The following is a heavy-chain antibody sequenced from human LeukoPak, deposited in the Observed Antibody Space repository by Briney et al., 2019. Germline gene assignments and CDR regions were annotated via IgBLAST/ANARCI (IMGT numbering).Heavy chain of an antibody. D-gene: IGHD6-19*01. V-gene: IGHV1-69*04. CDR1: GGTFSSYA. Sequence: SVKVSCKASGGTFSSYAISWVRQAPGQGLEWMGRIIPILGIANYAQKFQGRVTITADKSTSTAYMELSSLRSEDTAVYYCAREIAVAGTWCFDYWGQGTLVTVSS. J-gene: IGHJ4*02. CDR3: AREIAVAGTWCFDY. CDR2: IIPILGIA.